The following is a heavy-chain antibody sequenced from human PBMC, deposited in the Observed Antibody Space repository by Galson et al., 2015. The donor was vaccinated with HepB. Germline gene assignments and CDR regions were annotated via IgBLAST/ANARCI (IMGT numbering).Heavy chain of an antibody. V-gene: IGHV3-30*04. Sequence: SLRLSCAASGFTFSSYAMHWVRQAPGKGLEWVAVISYDGSNKYYADSVKGRFTISRDNSKNTLYLQMNGLRAEDTAVYYCARVKSYYDSSGYYYGPWDYWGQGTLVTVSS. J-gene: IGHJ4*02. CDR2: ISYDGSNK. CDR1: GFTFSSYA. D-gene: IGHD3-22*01. CDR3: ARVKSYYDSSGYYYGPWDY.